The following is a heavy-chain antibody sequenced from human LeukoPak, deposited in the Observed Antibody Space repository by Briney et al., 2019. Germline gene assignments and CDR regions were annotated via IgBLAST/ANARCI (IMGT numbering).Heavy chain of an antibody. CDR1: GFTFDDYA. CDR3: AKRDY. Sequence: PGGSLRLSCAASGFTFDDYAMHWVRQAPGKGLEWVSGITWNSGSIGYADSVKGRFTISRDNAKNSLYLQMNSLRAEDTALYYCAKRDYWGQGTLVTVSS. CDR2: ITWNSGSI. V-gene: IGHV3-9*01. J-gene: IGHJ4*02.